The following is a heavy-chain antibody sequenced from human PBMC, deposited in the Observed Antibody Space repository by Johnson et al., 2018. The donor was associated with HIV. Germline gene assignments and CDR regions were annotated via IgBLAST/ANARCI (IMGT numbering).Heavy chain of an antibody. V-gene: IGHV3-23*04. CDR2: ISGSGHST. CDR3: AKEELELRTGDAFDI. Sequence: VQLVESGGGLVQPGGSLRPSCAVSGFTFSSYAMSWVRQAPGKGLEWVSAISGSGHSTYYADSVKGRFTISRDSSKNTLYLQMTSLRADDTAVYYCAKEELELRTGDAFDIWGQGTMVTVAS. CDR1: GFTFSSYA. D-gene: IGHD1-7*01. J-gene: IGHJ3*02.